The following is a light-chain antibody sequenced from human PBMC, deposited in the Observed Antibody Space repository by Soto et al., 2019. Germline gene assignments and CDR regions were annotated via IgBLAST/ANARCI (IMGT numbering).Light chain of an antibody. V-gene: IGKV3-15*01. CDR3: QQYDNWSPWT. J-gene: IGKJ1*01. Sequence: EIVMTQSPATMYLSPGERATLSCRASQSVTSNLAWYQQRPGQAPRLLIYGASTRATGIPARFSGSGFGTEFAHTISSLQSEDFAVFYCQQYDNWSPWTFGQGTKVEIK. CDR2: GAS. CDR1: QSVTSN.